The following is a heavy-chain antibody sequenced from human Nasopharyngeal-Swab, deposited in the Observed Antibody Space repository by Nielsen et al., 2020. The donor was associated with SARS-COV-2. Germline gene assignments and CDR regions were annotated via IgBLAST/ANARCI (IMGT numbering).Heavy chain of an antibody. D-gene: IGHD3-16*02. V-gene: IGHV4-39*07. CDR3: ARVVTGWFDP. Sequence: GSLRLSCTVSGGSISSSSYYWGWIRQPPGKGLEWIGSIYYSGSTYYNPSLKSRVTISVDTSKNQFSLKLSSVTAADTAVYYCARVVTGWFDPWGQGTLVTVSS. J-gene: IGHJ5*02. CDR2: IYYSGST. CDR1: GGSISSSSYY.